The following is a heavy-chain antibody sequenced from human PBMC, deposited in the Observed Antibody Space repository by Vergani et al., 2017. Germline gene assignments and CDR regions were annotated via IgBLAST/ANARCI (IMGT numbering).Heavy chain of an antibody. CDR3: ARQGSTSGYARN. CDR1: GGSFSGYY. D-gene: IGHD3-3*01. Sequence: QVQLQQWGAGLLKPSETLSLTCAVYGGSFSGYYWSWIRPPPGKGLEWIGEINHRGSTNYNPSLKSRVTISVDTSKNQFSLKLSSVTAADTAVYYCARQGSTSGYARNWGQGTLVTVSS. J-gene: IGHJ4*02. V-gene: IGHV4-34*01. CDR2: INHRGST.